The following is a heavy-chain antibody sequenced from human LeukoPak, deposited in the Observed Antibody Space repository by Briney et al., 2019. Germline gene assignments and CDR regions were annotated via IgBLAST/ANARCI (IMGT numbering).Heavy chain of an antibody. J-gene: IGHJ4*02. CDR2: IYYSGST. Sequence: SETLSLTCAVSGYSISSGYYWGWIRQPPGKGLEWIGSIYYSGSTYYNPSLKSRVTISVDTSKNQFSLKLSSVTAADTAVYYCARHSIVGATRDYWGQGTLVTVSS. D-gene: IGHD1-26*01. V-gene: IGHV4-38-2*01. CDR3: ARHSIVGATRDY. CDR1: GYSISSGYY.